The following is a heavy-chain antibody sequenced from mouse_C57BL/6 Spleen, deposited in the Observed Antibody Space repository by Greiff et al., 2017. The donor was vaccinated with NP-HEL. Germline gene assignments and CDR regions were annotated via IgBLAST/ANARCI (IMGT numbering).Heavy chain of an antibody. CDR1: GYTFTDYE. Sequence: QVQLQQSGAELVRPGASVTLSCKASGYTFTDYEMHWVKQTPVHGLEWIGAIDPETGGTAYNQKFKGKAILTADKSSSTAYMELRSLTSEDSAVYYCTSHYDYDYAMDYWGQGTSVTVSS. V-gene: IGHV1-15*01. D-gene: IGHD2-4*01. CDR2: IDPETGGT. J-gene: IGHJ4*01. CDR3: TSHYDYDYAMDY.